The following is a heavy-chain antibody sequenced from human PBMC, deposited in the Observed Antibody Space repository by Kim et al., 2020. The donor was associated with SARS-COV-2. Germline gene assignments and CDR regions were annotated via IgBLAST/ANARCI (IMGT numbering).Heavy chain of an antibody. D-gene: IGHD5-18*01. V-gene: IGHV3-30*04. CDR1: GFTFSSYA. CDR3: AREVDTAMGYGMDV. Sequence: GGSLRLSCAASGFTFSSYAMHWVRQAPGKGLEWVAVISYDGSNKYYADSVKGRFTISRDNSKNTLYLQMNSLRAEDTAVYYCAREVDTAMGYGMDVWGQGTTVTVSS. CDR2: ISYDGSNK. J-gene: IGHJ6*02.